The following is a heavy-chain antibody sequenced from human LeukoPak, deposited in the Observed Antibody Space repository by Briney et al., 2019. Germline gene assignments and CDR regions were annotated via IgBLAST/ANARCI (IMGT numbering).Heavy chain of an antibody. CDR1: GFTFSTYW. Sequence: GGSLRLSCAASGFTFSTYWMTWVRQAPGKGLEWVANIKQDGSEKYYVDSVKGRFTISRDNAKNSLYLQMNSLRAEDTAVYFCARALYYYGSGSYFEPPEYWGQGTLVTVSS. D-gene: IGHD3-10*01. J-gene: IGHJ4*02. V-gene: IGHV3-7*04. CDR3: ARALYYYGSGSYFEPPEY. CDR2: IKQDGSEK.